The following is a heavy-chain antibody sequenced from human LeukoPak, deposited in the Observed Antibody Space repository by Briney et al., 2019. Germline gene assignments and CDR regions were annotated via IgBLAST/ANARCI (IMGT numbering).Heavy chain of an antibody. CDR1: VGSISGYF. CDR2: IYYSGAP. Sequence: PSETLSLTCTVSVGSISGYFWSWVRQAPGTGLDWIGHIYYSGAPNYNPSLRSRVTISVDTSKNQFSLKLRSVTAADTAVYYCARAQYSGSCFDYWGQGTLVTVSS. D-gene: IGHD1-26*01. CDR3: ARAQYSGSCFDY. V-gene: IGHV4-59*13. J-gene: IGHJ4*03.